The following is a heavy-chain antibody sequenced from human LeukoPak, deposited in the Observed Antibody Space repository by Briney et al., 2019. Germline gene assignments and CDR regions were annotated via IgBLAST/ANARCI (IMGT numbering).Heavy chain of an antibody. CDR3: ARGAVVVPAVTPFDY. CDR2: ISAYNGNT. D-gene: IGHD2-2*01. J-gene: IGHJ4*02. V-gene: IGHV1-18*04. CDR1: GYTFTTYG. Sequence: GASVKVSCKASGYTFTTYGISWVRQAPGQGLEWMGWISAYNGNTNYAQKLQGRVTMTTDTSTSTAYMELRSLRSDDTAVYYCARGAVVVPAVTPFDYWGQGTLVTVSS.